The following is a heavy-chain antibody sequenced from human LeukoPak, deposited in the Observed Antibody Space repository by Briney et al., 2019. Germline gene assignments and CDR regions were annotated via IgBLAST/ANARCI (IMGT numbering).Heavy chain of an antibody. V-gene: IGHV3-30-3*01. CDR2: ISYDGSNK. Sequence: PGRSLRLSCAASGFTFSSYAMHWVRQAPGKGLEWVAVISYDGSNKYYADSVKGRFTISRDNFKNTLYLQMNSLRTVDTAVYYGLRGRDSGYSSGQDYWGQGTLVTVSS. J-gene: IGHJ4*02. D-gene: IGHD6-19*01. CDR1: GFTFSSYA. CDR3: LRGRDSGYSSGQDY.